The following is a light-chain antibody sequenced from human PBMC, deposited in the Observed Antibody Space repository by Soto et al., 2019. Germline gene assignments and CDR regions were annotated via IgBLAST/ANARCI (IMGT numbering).Light chain of an antibody. CDR1: SNTVETYTL. Sequence: QSALTQPASVAGSPGQSITISCTGISNTVETYTLVSWYQQYPGEAPNLIIYEDTKRPSGVSDRFSGFKSGNTASLTISGLQRDDESDYYCSSYAAGSPSVQFGGGTKLTVL. CDR2: EDT. J-gene: IGLJ3*02. CDR3: SSYAAGSPSVQ. V-gene: IGLV2-23*01.